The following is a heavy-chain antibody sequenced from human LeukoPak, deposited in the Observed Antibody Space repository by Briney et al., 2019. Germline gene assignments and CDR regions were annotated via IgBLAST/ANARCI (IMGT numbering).Heavy chain of an antibody. CDR1: GGTFSSYA. CDR3: AREVGGSYYHY. V-gene: IGHV1-69*05. Sequence: ASVKVSCKASGGTFSSYAISWVRQAPGQGLEWMGGIIPIFGTANYAQKFQGRVTITTDESTSTAYMELSSLRSEDTAVYYCAREVGGSYYHYWGREPWSPSPQ. CDR2: IIPIFGTA. J-gene: IGHJ4*02. D-gene: IGHD1-26*01.